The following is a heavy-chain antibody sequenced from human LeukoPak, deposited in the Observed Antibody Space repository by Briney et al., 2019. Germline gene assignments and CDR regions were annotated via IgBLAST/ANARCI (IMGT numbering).Heavy chain of an antibody. J-gene: IGHJ3*01. Sequence: SGPTLVNPTETLTLTCTFSGFSLRSSPMGVGWIRQPPGKALEWLALIYWDDDKRYRPSLQSRLTITKDTSKNQVVLIMTNMDPVDTATYFCAHRLDLVGTWHSGAFDSWGRGTMVTVSS. V-gene: IGHV2-5*02. CDR3: AHRLDLVGTWHSGAFDS. CDR1: GFSLRSSPMG. D-gene: IGHD3/OR15-3a*01. CDR2: IYWDDDK.